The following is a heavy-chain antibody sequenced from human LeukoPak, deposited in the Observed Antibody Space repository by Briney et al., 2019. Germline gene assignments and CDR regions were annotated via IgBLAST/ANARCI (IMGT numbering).Heavy chain of an antibody. J-gene: IGHJ5*02. CDR3: ARGGYCSSASCENWFDP. D-gene: IGHD2-2*01. CDR1: GGSISIHY. V-gene: IGHV4-59*11. CDR2: ISYSGNT. Sequence: SETLSLTCTVFGGSISIHYWSRIRPPPGKGLEWIGFISYSGNTRYTPPLEGRVTISIDTSKNPLSLRLSSATAADTAVYYCARGGYCSSASCENWFDPWGQGTLVTVSS.